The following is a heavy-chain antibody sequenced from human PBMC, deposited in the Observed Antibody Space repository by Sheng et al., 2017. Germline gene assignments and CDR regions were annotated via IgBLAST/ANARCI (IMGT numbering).Heavy chain of an antibody. Sequence: QVQLQQWGAGLLKPSETLSLTCAVYGGSFSGYYWSWIRQPPGKGLEWIGEINHSGSTNYNPSLKSRVTISVDTSKNQFSLKLSSVTAADTAVYYCARVSLYYGSGSYALSRWGQGTLVTVSS. CDR3: ARVSLYYGSGSYALSR. CDR1: GGSFSGYY. J-gene: IGHJ4*02. CDR2: INHSGST. D-gene: IGHD3-10*01. V-gene: IGHV4-34*01.